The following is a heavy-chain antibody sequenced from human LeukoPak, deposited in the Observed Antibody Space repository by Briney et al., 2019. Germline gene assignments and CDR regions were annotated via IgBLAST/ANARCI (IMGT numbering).Heavy chain of an antibody. CDR2: IWYDGSNK. CDR3: ERGYDSSGYYRIGFDY. D-gene: IGHD3-22*01. V-gene: IGHV3-33*01. J-gene: IGHJ4*02. CDR1: GFTFSSYG. Sequence: PGRSLRLSCAASGFTFSSYGMHWVRQAPGKGLERVAVIWYDGSNKYYADSVKGRFTISRDNSKNTLYLQMNSLRAEDTAVYYCERGYDSSGYYRIGFDYWGQGTLVTVSS.